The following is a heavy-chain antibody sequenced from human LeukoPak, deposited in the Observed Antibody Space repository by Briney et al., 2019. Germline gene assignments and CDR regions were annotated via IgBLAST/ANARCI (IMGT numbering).Heavy chain of an antibody. J-gene: IGHJ5*02. CDR2: INQDGSEK. V-gene: IGHV3-7*05. Sequence: PGGSLRLSCVASGFSFSSHWMSWVRQAPGKGLEWVANINQDGSEKYYVDSAKGRFTISRDNTKNSLYLQMNSLRAEDTAVHYCARDGVPAAVSSPGRFDPWGLGTLVTVSS. CDR1: GFSFSSHW. D-gene: IGHD2-2*01. CDR3: ARDGVPAAVSSPGRFDP.